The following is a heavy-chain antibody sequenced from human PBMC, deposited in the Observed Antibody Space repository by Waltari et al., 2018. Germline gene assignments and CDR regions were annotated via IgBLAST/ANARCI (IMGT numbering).Heavy chain of an antibody. J-gene: IGHJ4*02. CDR1: GYSISSNYF. V-gene: IGHV4-38-2*01. Sequence: QVQLQESGPGLVKPSETLSLPCAVSGYSISSNYFWGWVRQPPGKGLEWIGHIYDSETIFYNPSLKSRVTISPDTSKNHFSLKLSSLTAADTAVYFCARGLSKVADYWGQGILVTVSS. CDR3: ARGLSKVADY. CDR2: IYDSETI. D-gene: IGHD1-26*01.